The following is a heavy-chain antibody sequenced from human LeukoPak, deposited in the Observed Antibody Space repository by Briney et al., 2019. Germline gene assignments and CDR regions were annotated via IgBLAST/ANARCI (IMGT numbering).Heavy chain of an antibody. D-gene: IGHD2-2*01. J-gene: IGHJ4*02. Sequence: STETLSLTCAVYGGSFSGYYWSWIRQPPGKGLEWIGEISHSGSTNYNPSLKSRVTISVDTSKNQFSLKLSSVTAADTAVYYCTRGPPYRCSSTSCYFDYWGQGTLVTVSS. V-gene: IGHV4-34*01. CDR3: TRGPPYRCSSTSCYFDY. CDR2: ISHSGST. CDR1: GGSFSGYY.